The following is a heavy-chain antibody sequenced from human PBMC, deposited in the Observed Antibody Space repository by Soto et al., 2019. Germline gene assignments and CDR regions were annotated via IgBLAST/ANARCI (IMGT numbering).Heavy chain of an antibody. J-gene: IGHJ4*02. Sequence: SGPTLVNPTQTLTLTYTFSGFSLSNSGVGVGWIRQPPGKALEWLALIYWDDDKRYSPSLKSRLTITKDTSKNQVVLTMTNMDPVDTATYYCAHSLYYGSGSYPYFDYWGQGTLVTVSS. CDR2: IYWDDDK. CDR1: GFSLSNSGVG. V-gene: IGHV2-5*02. D-gene: IGHD3-10*01. CDR3: AHSLYYGSGSYPYFDY.